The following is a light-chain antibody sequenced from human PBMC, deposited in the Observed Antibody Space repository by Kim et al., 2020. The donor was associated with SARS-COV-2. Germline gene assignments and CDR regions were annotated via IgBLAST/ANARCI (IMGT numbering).Light chain of an antibody. J-gene: IGKJ5*01. CDR2: GAS. Sequence: SASDRSILTITCRSCHAISTYLASFHQNPGNAPHSLIYGASPLHCGVPSQFRGSVSRTDFTLPIRSPQPDDFATYYCQQYNRYPTFGQGTRLDIK. CDR1: HAISTY. V-gene: IGKV1-16*02. CDR3: QQYNRYPT.